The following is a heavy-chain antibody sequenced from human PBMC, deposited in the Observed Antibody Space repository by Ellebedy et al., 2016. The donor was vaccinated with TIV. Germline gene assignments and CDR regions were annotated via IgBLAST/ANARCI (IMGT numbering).Heavy chain of an antibody. CDR3: ARRGSYGDYAVQINNWFDS. J-gene: IGHJ5*01. CDR1: GFSFRSYW. D-gene: IGHD4-17*01. CDR2: IYQDGSQR. Sequence: PGGSLRLSCAASGFSFRSYWMAWVRQATGKGLEWVANIYQDGSQRYYVDSVKGRFTISRDNAKNSLYLKMNSLRLDDTAVYYCARRGSYGDYAVQINNWFDSWGPGTLVTVYS. V-gene: IGHV3-7*01.